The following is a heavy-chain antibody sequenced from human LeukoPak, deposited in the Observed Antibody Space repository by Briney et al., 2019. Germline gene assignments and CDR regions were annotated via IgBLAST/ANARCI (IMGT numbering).Heavy chain of an antibody. CDR2: IRYDGSNK. J-gene: IGHJ5*02. V-gene: IGHV3-30*02. CDR3: AKDRANYYGSGSYYTVNWFDP. D-gene: IGHD3-10*01. Sequence: PGGSLRLSCAASGFTFSSYGMHWVRQAPGKGLEWVAFIRYDGSNKYYADSVKGRFTISRDNSKNTLYVQMNSLRAEDTAVYYCAKDRANYYGSGSYYTVNWFDPWGQGTLVTVSS. CDR1: GFTFSSYG.